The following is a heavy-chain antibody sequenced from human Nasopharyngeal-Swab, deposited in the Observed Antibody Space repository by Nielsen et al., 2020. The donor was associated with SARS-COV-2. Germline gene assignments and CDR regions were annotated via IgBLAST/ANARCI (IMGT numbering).Heavy chain of an antibody. CDR3: AKDGPYYYDSSGYRAEYFQH. J-gene: IGHJ1*01. V-gene: IGHV3-30*04. D-gene: IGHD3-22*01. CDR1: GFTFSSYA. CDR2: ISYDGSNE. Sequence: GESLKISCAASGFTFSSYAMHWVRQAPGKGLEWVALISYDGSNEYCADSVKGRFTISRDNSKNTLYLQMNSLRAEDTAVYYCAKDGPYYYDSSGYRAEYFQHWGQGTLVTVSS.